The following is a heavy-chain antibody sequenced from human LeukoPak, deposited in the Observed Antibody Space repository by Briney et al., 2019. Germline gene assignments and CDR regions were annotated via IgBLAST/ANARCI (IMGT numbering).Heavy chain of an antibody. Sequence: GGSLRLSCAASGFTFSSYSMNWVRQAPGKGLEWVSSISSRSSYIYYADSVKGRFTISRDNAKNSLYLQMNSLGAEDTAVYYCARDGNGYCSGGTCYSCPDYWGQGTLVTVSS. CDR1: GFTFSSYS. V-gene: IGHV3-21*01. D-gene: IGHD2-15*01. J-gene: IGHJ4*02. CDR2: ISSRSSYI. CDR3: ARDGNGYCSGGTCYSCPDY.